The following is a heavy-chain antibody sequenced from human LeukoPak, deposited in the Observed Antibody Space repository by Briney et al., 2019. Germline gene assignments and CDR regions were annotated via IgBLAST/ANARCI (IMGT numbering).Heavy chain of an antibody. CDR1: GGSISSYY. V-gene: IGHV4-59*08. J-gene: IGHJ3*02. D-gene: IGHD3-10*01. CDR2: IYYSGST. CDR3: ARGFGEPPCHAFDI. Sequence: PSETLSLTCTVSGGSISSYYWSWIRQPPGKGLEWIGYIYYSGSTNYNPSLKSRVTISVDTSKNQFSLKLSSVTAADTAVYYCARGFGEPPCHAFDIWGQGTMVTVSS.